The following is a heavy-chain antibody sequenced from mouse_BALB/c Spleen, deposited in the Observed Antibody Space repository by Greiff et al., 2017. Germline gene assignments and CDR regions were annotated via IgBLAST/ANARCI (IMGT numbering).Heavy chain of an antibody. CDR2: ISSGSSTI. V-gene: IGHV5-17*02. D-gene: IGHD1-1*01. CDR1: GFTFSSFG. J-gene: IGHJ4*01. Sequence: EVKLVESGGGLVQPGGSRKLSCAASGFTFSSFGMHWVRQAPEKGLEWVAYISSGSSTIYYADTVKGRFTISRDNPKNTLFLQITSLRSEDTAMYYCARSGSSYGYYAMDYWGQGTSVTVSS. CDR3: ARSGSSYGYYAMDY.